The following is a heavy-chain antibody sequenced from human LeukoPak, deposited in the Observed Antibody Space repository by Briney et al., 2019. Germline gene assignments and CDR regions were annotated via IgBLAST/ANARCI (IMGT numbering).Heavy chain of an antibody. CDR2: ISYDGSNK. D-gene: IGHD3-10*01. CDR1: GFTFSSYA. Sequence: GGSLRLSCAASGFTFSSYAMHWVRQAPGKGLEWVAVISYDGSNKYYADSVKGRFTISRDNSKNTLYLQMNSLRAEDTAVYYCASAPNLLLWFGELNGAPYYFDYWGQGTLVTVSS. CDR3: ASAPNLLLWFGELNGAPYYFDY. V-gene: IGHV3-30-3*01. J-gene: IGHJ4*02.